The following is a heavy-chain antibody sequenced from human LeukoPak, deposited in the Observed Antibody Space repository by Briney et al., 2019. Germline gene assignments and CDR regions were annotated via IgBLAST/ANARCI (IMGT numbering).Heavy chain of an antibody. J-gene: IGHJ4*02. CDR1: GFTFSSYA. V-gene: IGHV3-66*01. CDR3: ARDSGSYFDY. Sequence: GGSLRLSCAASGFTFSSYAMSWVRQAPGKGLEWVSVIYSGGSTYYADSVKGRFTISRDNSKNTLYLQMNSLRAEDTAVYYCARDSGSYFDYWGQGTLVTVSS. CDR2: IYSGGST. D-gene: IGHD3-10*01.